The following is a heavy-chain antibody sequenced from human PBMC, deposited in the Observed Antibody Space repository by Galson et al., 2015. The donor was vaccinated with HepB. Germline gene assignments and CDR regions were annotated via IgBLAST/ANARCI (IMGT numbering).Heavy chain of an antibody. V-gene: IGHV3-48*02. Sequence: SLRLSCAVSGFTFSRHSMNWVRQAPGKGLEWVSYISSSSNTIYYADSVKGRFTISRDNAKNSLYLQLNSLRDEDTAVYYCARDLKGPVAGSCFDYWGQGTLVTVSS. D-gene: IGHD6-19*01. CDR2: ISSSSNTI. CDR1: GFTFSRHS. CDR3: ARDLKGPVAGSCFDY. J-gene: IGHJ4*02.